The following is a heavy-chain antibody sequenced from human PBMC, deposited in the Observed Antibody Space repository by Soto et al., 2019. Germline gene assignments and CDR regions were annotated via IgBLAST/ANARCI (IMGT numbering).Heavy chain of an antibody. CDR1: GFTFSSYG. J-gene: IGHJ6*02. V-gene: IGHV3-30*18. CDR2: ISYDGSEK. Sequence: GVSLRLSCAVSGFTFSSYGMHWVRQAPVKGLEWVAFISYDGSEKYYADSVKGRFTISRDNSKNTLYLQMNSLRAEDTAVFYCAKAGGPTYNYDGVEVWGQGTTVTGS. CDR3: AKAGGPTYNYDGVEV. D-gene: IGHD4-17*01.